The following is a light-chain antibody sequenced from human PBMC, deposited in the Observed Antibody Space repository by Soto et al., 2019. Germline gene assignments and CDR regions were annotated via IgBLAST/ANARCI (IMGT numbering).Light chain of an antibody. CDR2: WAS. J-gene: IGKJ4*01. V-gene: IGKV4-1*01. Sequence: DIVMTQSPESLAVSLGERATVNCKSSQSVLYSSNNKNYLAWYQQKPGQPPKLLIYWASTRESGVPDRFSGSGSGTDFTLTISSLQAEDVAVYYCHQYYSTPRTFGGGTKVEIK. CDR1: QSVLYSSNNKNY. CDR3: HQYYSTPRT.